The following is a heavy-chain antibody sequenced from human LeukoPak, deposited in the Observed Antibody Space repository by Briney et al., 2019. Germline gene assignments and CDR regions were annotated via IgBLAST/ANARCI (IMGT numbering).Heavy chain of an antibody. D-gene: IGHD1-26*01. V-gene: IGHV4-59*01. J-gene: IGHJ6*02. Sequence: PGGSLRLSCAASGFVFSSYSMNWIRRPPGKGLEWIGYIYYNGNTNYSPSLKSRVTMSVDTSKNLFSLKVSSVTAADTAVYYCARGRSNYYGMDVWGQGTTVTVSS. CDR2: IYYNGNT. CDR3: ARGRSNYYGMDV. CDR1: GFVFSSYS.